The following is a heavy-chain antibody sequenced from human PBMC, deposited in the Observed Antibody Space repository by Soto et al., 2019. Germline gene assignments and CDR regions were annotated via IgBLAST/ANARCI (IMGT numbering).Heavy chain of an antibody. CDR3: ATGVVIPHYYYYGMDV. CDR2: FDPEDGET. D-gene: IGHD3-3*01. Sequence: AASVKVSCKVSGYTLTELSMHWVRQAPGKGLEWMGGFDPEDGETIYAQKFQGRVTMTEDTSTDTAYMELSSLRSEDTAVYYCATGVVIPHYYYYGMDVWGQGTTVTVSS. V-gene: IGHV1-24*01. CDR1: GYTLTELS. J-gene: IGHJ6*02.